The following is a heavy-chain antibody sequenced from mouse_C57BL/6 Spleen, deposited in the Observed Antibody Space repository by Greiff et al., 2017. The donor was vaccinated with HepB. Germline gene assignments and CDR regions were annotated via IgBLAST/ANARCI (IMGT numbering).Heavy chain of an antibody. D-gene: IGHD2-4*01. CDR1: GYTFTDYY. Sequence: EVQLQQSGPVLVKPGASVKMSCKASGYTFTDYYMNWVKQSHGKGLEWIGVINPYNGGTSYNQKFKGKATLTVDKSSSTAYMELNSLTSEDSAVLDYARAGNDDYDGYAMDYWGPGTSVTVSS. V-gene: IGHV1-19*01. CDR3: ARAGNDDYDGYAMDY. J-gene: IGHJ4*01. CDR2: INPYNGGT.